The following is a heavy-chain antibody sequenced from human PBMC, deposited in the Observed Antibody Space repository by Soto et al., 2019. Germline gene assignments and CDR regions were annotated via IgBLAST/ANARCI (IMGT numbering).Heavy chain of an antibody. V-gene: IGHV3-23*01. CDR3: AKKYHYGSGSYLYYFDY. CDR2: VGGSGAST. CDR1: GFTFSNYA. J-gene: IGHJ4*02. D-gene: IGHD3-10*01. Sequence: EVQLLESGGGLVQPGGSLRLSCAASGFTFSNYAMSWVRQAPGKGLEWVSAVGGSGASTYYADSVKGRFTISRDNSKNTLYLQMNSLRAEATALYYCAKKYHYGSGSYLYYFDYWGQGTLVTVSS.